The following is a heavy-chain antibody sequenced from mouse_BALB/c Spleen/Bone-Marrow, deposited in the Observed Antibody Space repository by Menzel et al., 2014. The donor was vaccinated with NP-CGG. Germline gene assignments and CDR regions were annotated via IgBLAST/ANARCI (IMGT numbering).Heavy chain of an antibody. Sequence: QVQLQQSGAELVKPGASVKLSCKASGYTFTCFYMYWVKQRPGQGLEWIGGINPSNGGTNFNEKSKSKATLTLDKSSSTAYMQLSSLTSEDSAVYYCTRGSYGSSQYYFDYWGQGTTTTVSS. CDR2: INPSNGGT. CDR3: TRGSYGSSQYYFDY. CDR1: GYTFTCFY. J-gene: IGHJ2*01. V-gene: IGHV1S81*02. D-gene: IGHD1-1*01.